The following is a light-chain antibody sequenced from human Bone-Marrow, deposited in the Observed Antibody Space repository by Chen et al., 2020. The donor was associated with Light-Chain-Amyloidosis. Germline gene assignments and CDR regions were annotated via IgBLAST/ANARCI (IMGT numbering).Light chain of an antibody. CDR2: EVS. CDR1: SSDVGTYNY. Sequence: QSALTQPPSASGSPGQSVTISCTGTSSDVGTYNYVSWYQQHPGKAPKLMIYEVSKRPSGVPDRFSGSKSGNTASLTVSGLQAEDEADYYYTSHAGSNNVLFGGGTKLTVL. J-gene: IGLJ2*01. CDR3: TSHAGSNNVL. V-gene: IGLV2-8*01.